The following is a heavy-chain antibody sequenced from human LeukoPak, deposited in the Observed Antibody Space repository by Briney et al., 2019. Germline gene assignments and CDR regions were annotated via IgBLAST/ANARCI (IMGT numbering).Heavy chain of an antibody. J-gene: IGHJ5*02. D-gene: IGHD6-19*01. V-gene: IGHV3-11*01. CDR1: GFKFRDYY. Sequence: GGSPRLFCAASGFKFRDYYMSCTRQAPGKGLEWISYITMCSNVIQYSSSVKGRFTTSKDNARNSFDLQMNSLRADDHIVDYGARGGCARGLFDPWGQGTLVTVSS. CDR2: ITMCSNVI. CDR3: ARGGCARGLFDP.